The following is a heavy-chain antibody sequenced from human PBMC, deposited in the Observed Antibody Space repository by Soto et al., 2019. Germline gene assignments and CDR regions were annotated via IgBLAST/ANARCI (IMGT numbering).Heavy chain of an antibody. CDR3: AREIGGSSSWYYYYGMDV. D-gene: IGHD6-13*01. Sequence: LRLSCAASGFTFSSYGMHWVRQAPGKGLEWVAVIWYDGSNKYYADSVKGRFTISRDNSKNTLYLQMNSLRAEDTAVYYCAREIGGSSSWYYYYGMDVWGQGTTVTVSS. V-gene: IGHV3-33*01. CDR1: GFTFSSYG. CDR2: IWYDGSNK. J-gene: IGHJ6*02.